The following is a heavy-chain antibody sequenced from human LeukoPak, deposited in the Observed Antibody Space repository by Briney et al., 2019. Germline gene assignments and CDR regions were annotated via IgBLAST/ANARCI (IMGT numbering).Heavy chain of an antibody. V-gene: IGHV3-23*01. CDR1: GFMFRSYA. D-gene: IGHD2-15*01. CDR2: ISTSGGNT. J-gene: IGHJ4*02. Sequence: GGSLRLSCAAFGFMFRSYAMNWVRQAPGKGLEWVSSISTSGGNTYYSDSVKGRFTISRDNSKNTLYLQMNSLRAEDTAVYYCARDQVVVTASRFDYWGQGTLVTVSS. CDR3: ARDQVVVTASRFDY.